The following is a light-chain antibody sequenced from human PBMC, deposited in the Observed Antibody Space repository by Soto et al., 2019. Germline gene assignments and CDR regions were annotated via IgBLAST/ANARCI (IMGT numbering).Light chain of an antibody. V-gene: IGKV1-5*03. Sequence: DIQMTQSPSTLSASVGDRVTITCRASQSISIWLAWYQQKPGRAPKFLIYKASDLENGVPSRFSGSGSGIDFTLNLSSLQPEDFATYYRQQSSSIYPTFGQGTKVDIK. CDR3: QQSSSIYPT. CDR1: QSISIW. J-gene: IGKJ1*01. CDR2: KAS.